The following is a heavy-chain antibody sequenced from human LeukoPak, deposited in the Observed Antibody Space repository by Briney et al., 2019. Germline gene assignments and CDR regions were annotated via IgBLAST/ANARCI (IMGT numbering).Heavy chain of an antibody. J-gene: IGHJ2*01. CDR2: IYPGDSDT. D-gene: IGHD1-1*01. Sequence: HGESLKISCKGSGYSLTSYWIAWVRQMPGKGLEWMGIIYPGDSDTRYSPSFQGQVTISADKSINTAFLQWSSLRASDTAMYYCARRGTNEYFDLWGRGTLVTVSS. V-gene: IGHV5-51*01. CDR1: GYSLTSYW. CDR3: ARRGTNEYFDL.